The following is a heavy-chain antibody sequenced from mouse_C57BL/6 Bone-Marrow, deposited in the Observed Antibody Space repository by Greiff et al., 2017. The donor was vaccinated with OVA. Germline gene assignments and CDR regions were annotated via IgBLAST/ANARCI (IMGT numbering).Heavy chain of an antibody. Sequence: EVQLQQSGAELVRPGASVKLSCTASGFNIKDDYMHWVKQRPEQGLEWIGWIDPENGDTEYASKFQGKATITADTSSNTAYLQLSSLTSEDTAVYYYAARGCDCAMDYWGQGTSVTVSS. CDR3: AARGCDCAMDY. V-gene: IGHV14-4*01. CDR2: IDPENGDT. CDR1: GFNIKDDY. J-gene: IGHJ4*01.